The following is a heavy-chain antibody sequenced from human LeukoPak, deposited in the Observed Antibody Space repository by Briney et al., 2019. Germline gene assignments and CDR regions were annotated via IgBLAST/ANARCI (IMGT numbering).Heavy chain of an antibody. V-gene: IGHV1-24*01. CDR1: GYTLTELS. CDR3: ATESPQREYGSGSPYFDY. CDR2: FDPEDGET. J-gene: IGHJ4*02. Sequence: ASVKVSCKVSGYTLTELSVHWVRQAPGKGLEWMGGFDPEDGETIYAQKFQGRVTMTEDTSTDTAYMELSSLRSEDTAVYYCATESPQREYGSGSPYFDYWGQGTLVTVSS. D-gene: IGHD3-10*01.